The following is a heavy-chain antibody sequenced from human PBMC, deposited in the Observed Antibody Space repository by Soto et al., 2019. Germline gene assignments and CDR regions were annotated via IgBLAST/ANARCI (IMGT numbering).Heavy chain of an antibody. J-gene: IGHJ4*02. CDR1: GGTFRSYA. D-gene: IGHD3-9*01. CDR3: ARYFXXXXXXXXXXXXXXFXY. V-gene: IGHV1-69*14. CDR2: IIPILGTT. Sequence: QVQLVQSGAEVKKPGSSVKVSCKASGGTFRSYAVSWVRQAPGQGLEWMGGIIPILGTTNYAQNFQGRGTISAHKSTSTAYSELTSLRSEDTAVYYCARYFXXXXXXXXXXXXXXFXYWGQGTLVTVSS.